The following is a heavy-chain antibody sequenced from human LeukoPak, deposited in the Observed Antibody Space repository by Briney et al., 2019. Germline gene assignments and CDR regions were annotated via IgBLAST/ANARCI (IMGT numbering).Heavy chain of an antibody. CDR1: GRSISSYY. Sequence: SETLSLTCTVSGRSISSYYWSWIRQPPGKGLEWIGYIYYSGSTNYNPSLKSRVTISVDTSKNQFSLKLSSVTAADTAVYNCARHAAYYYDSSGYYRGGYFDYWGQGTLVTVSS. V-gene: IGHV4-59*08. CDR3: ARHAAYYYDSSGYYRGGYFDY. D-gene: IGHD3-22*01. J-gene: IGHJ4*02. CDR2: IYYSGST.